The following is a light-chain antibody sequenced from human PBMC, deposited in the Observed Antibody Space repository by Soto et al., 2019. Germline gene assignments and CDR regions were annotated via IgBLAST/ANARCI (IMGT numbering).Light chain of an antibody. V-gene: IGKV3-20*01. CDR1: QSVSSSY. CDR2: GAS. J-gene: IGKJ1*01. Sequence: EIVLTQSPGTLSLSPGERATLSCRASQSVSSSYLAWYQQKPGQAPRLLIYGASSRATGIPDRFSCSGSGTDFTLTISRMEHEDCAVYYCQQYGSSPTFGQGTKVEIK. CDR3: QQYGSSPT.